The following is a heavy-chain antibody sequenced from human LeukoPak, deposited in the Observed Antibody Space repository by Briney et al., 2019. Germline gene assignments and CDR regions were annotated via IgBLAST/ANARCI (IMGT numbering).Heavy chain of an antibody. CDR1: GDSISNYY. V-gene: IGHV4-59*08. D-gene: IGHD4-17*01. CDR2: IYYSGST. Sequence: PSETLSLTCTVSGDSISNYYWNWIRQPPGKGLEWIGYIYYSGSTNYNPSLRSRVTISVDTSKNQFSLKLSSVTAADTAVYYCARGGNYGDYDGYFGYWGQGTLVTVSS. CDR3: ARGGNYGDYDGYFGY. J-gene: IGHJ4*02.